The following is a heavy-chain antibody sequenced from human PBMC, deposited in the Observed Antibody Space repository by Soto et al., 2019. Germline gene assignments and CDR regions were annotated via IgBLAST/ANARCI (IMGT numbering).Heavy chain of an antibody. CDR2: IYPGDSDT. D-gene: IGHD3-22*01. CDR1: GYSFTTYW. Sequence: GGSLKISCKGSGYSFTTYWIGWVRQMPGKGLEWMGIIYPGDSDTRYSPSFQGQVTISADKSISTAYLQWSSLKASDTAMYYCARKYYYDSSGYRDAFDIWGQGTMVTVSS. V-gene: IGHV5-51*01. J-gene: IGHJ3*02. CDR3: ARKYYYDSSGYRDAFDI.